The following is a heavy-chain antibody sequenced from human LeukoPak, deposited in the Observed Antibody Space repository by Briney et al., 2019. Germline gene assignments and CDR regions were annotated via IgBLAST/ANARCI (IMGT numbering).Heavy chain of an antibody. CDR2: IYHSGST. CDR3: ARTRHPQVATIPRYYFDY. V-gene: IGHV4-4*02. CDR1: GGSISSSNW. J-gene: IGHJ4*02. D-gene: IGHD5-12*01. Sequence: PSGTLSLTCAVSGGSISSSNWWSWVRQPPGKGLEWIGEIYHSGSTNYNPSLKSRVTISVDKSKNQFSLKLSSVTAADTAVYYCARTRHPQVATIPRYYFDYWGQGTLVTVSS.